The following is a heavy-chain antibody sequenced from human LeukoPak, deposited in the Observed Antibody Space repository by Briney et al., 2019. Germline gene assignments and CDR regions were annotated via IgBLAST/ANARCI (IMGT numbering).Heavy chain of an antibody. CDR2: IKPNRGGT. J-gene: IGHJ4*02. Sequence: ASVKVSCKTSGYTFTGYYMHWVRQAPGQGRERMGWIKPNRGGTNYAQKFQGRVTLTRDTSISTAYMELSRLRSDDTAVYYCAREGLLWFGDPPRTYDYWGQGTLVTVSS. V-gene: IGHV1-2*02. CDR1: GYTFTGYY. D-gene: IGHD3-10*01. CDR3: AREGLLWFGDPPRTYDY.